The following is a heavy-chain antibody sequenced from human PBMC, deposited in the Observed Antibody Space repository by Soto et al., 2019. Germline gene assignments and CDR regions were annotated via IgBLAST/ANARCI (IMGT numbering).Heavy chain of an antibody. D-gene: IGHD2-15*01. V-gene: IGHV3-30*18. CDR2: ISYDSSNK. CDR3: TKLVIGYCSGNTCDDY. CDR1: GFTFSYG. J-gene: IGHJ4*02. Sequence: VQLLESGGGLIQPGGSLRLSCAASGFTFSYGIHWLRQAPGKGLEWVAYISYDSSNKFYGDSVKGRITISRDNSKNTQFLQMNSLRAEDTAVYYCTKLVIGYCSGNTCDDYWGQGTLVALSS.